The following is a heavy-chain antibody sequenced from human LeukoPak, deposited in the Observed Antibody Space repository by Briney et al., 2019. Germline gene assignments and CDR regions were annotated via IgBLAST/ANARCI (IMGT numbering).Heavy chain of an antibody. V-gene: IGHV1-46*01. CDR1: GYTFTSYY. Sequence: GASVKVSCKASGYTFTSYYMHWVRQAPGQGLEGMGIINPSGGSTSYAQKFQGRVTMTRDMSTSTVYMELSSLRSEDTAVYYCAREGSGYDPGYYYMDVWGRGTTVTVSS. D-gene: IGHD5-12*01. CDR2: INPSGGST. J-gene: IGHJ6*03. CDR3: AREGSGYDPGYYYMDV.